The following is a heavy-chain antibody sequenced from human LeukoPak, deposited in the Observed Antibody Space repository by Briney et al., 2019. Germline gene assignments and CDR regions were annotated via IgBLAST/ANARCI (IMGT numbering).Heavy chain of an antibody. CDR3: ARPPYYYDSSDYYY. CDR2: INPSGGST. V-gene: IGHV1-46*01. Sequence: HRASVKVSCKASGGTFSSYAISWVRQAPGQGLEWMGIINPSGGSTSYAQKFQGRVTMTRDTSTSTVYMELSSLRSEDTAVYYCARPPYYYDSSDYYYWGQGTLVTVSS. J-gene: IGHJ4*02. CDR1: GGTFSSYA. D-gene: IGHD3-22*01.